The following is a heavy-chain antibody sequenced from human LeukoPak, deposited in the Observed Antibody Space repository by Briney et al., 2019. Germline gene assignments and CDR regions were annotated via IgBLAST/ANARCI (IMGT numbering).Heavy chain of an antibody. V-gene: IGHV3-33*01. J-gene: IGHJ5*02. D-gene: IGHD2-2*01. CDR3: ARDAWGYCSSTSCRNWFDP. CDR2: IWCAGSIE. CDR1: GFIFTSYG. Sequence: GGSLRLSCAASGFIFTSYGMHWVRQAPGKGLEWVAVIWCAGSIEYYAGSVKGRFTISRDKSENTLYLQMYSLRAEDTAVYYCARDAWGYCSSTSCRNWFDPWGQGTLVTVSS.